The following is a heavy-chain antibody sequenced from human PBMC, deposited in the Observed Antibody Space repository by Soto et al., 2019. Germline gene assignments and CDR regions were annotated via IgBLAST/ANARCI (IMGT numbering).Heavy chain of an antibody. CDR1: GCFLSESY. D-gene: IGHD3-16*01. Sequence: SVTLSLTCSVYGCFLSESYVTWNGQTPGKGLEWIGEINHVGGTNYNPSLKSRVTMSVDTSQNQFSLRLISVTAADTAMYFCVRIRYQLPSSVLWLDPWGQGTPVPVSS. J-gene: IGHJ5*02. CDR3: VRIRYQLPSSVLWLDP. CDR2: INHVGGT. V-gene: IGHV4-34*01.